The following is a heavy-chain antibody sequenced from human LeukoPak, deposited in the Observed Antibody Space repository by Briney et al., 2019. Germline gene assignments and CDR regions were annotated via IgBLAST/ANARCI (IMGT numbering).Heavy chain of an antibody. CDR2: ISGTGGRT. CDR1: GFTFSSYA. CDR3: ARESIAAAGVDYGMDV. D-gene: IGHD6-13*01. Sequence: GGSLRLSCAASGFTFSSYAMSWVRQAPGKGLERVSAISGTGGRTYYADSVKGRFTISRDNAKNSLYLQMNSLRAEDTAVYYCARESIAAAGVDYGMDVWGQGTTVTVSS. J-gene: IGHJ6*02. V-gene: IGHV3-23*01.